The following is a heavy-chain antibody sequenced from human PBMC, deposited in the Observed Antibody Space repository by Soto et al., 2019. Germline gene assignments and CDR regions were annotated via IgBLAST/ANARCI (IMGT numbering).Heavy chain of an antibody. Sequence: GASVKVSCKASGYKFINHCIHWVRQAPGVGLEWMGIINPNGGGTDYAQKFQGRVTMTTDTYASTVHMELSSLRSEDTAVYFCARDSSASATSYSFDYWGQGTLVTVSS. V-gene: IGHV1-46*01. D-gene: IGHD3-10*01. J-gene: IGHJ4*02. CDR2: INPNGGGT. CDR3: ARDSSASATSYSFDY. CDR1: GYKFINHC.